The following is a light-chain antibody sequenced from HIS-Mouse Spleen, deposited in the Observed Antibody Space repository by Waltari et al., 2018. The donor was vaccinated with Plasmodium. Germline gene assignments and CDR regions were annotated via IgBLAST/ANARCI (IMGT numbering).Light chain of an antibody. CDR3: QSADSSGTPNWV. CDR1: ALPKQY. V-gene: IGLV3-25*03. J-gene: IGLJ3*02. CDR2: KDS. Sequence: SYELTQPPSVSVSPGQTARITCSGDALPKQYANWYQQKPGQAPVLGIYKDSERPSGIPERFSGSSSGTTVTLTISGVQAEDEADYYCQSADSSGTPNWVFGGGTKLTVL.